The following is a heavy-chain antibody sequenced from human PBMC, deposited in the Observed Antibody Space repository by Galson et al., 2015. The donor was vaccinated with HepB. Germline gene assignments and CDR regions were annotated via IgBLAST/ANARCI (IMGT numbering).Heavy chain of an antibody. D-gene: IGHD5-12*01. CDR1: GYSFSNYG. CDR2: ISGYSDDT. Sequence: SVKVSCKASGYSFSNYGVAWVRQAPGQGLEWMGWISGYSDDTNYIQKFQGRVTMTIDTSTTTAYMELRGLRSDDTAVYFCARARYSTSPPDYWGQGTLVTVSS. CDR3: ARARYSTSPPDY. V-gene: IGHV1-18*01. J-gene: IGHJ4*02.